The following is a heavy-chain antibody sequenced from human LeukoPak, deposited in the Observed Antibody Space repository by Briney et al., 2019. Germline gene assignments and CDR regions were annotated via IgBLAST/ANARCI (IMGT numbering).Heavy chain of an antibody. CDR2: ISWNSGSI. V-gene: IGHV3-9*01. D-gene: IGHD1-26*01. CDR1: GFTFDDYA. Sequence: GGSLRLSCAASGFTFDDYAMHWVRQASGQGLEWGSGISWNSGSIGYADSVKGRFTISRDNAKNSLYLQMNSLRAEDTALYYCAKGSNELSGPEDGRLFDYWGQGTLVTVSS. J-gene: IGHJ4*02. CDR3: AKGSNELSGPEDGRLFDY.